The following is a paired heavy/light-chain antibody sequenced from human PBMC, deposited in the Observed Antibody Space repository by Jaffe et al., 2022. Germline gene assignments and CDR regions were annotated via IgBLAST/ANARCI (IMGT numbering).Heavy chain of an antibody. CDR1: GFVLSDYW. D-gene: IGHD3-16*01. J-gene: IGHJ2*01. Sequence: EVQLVESGGTLVQPGGSLTLSCAASGFVLSDYWMTWFRHSPGKGLEWVANIKQDGSVSFSLDSVQGRFIISRDNAKNSLYLQMNFLRAEDTAVYYCARLGGAWYSDLWGRGTLLTVSS. CDR2: IKQDGSVS. CDR3: ARLGGAWYSDL. V-gene: IGHV3-7*01.
Light chain of an antibody. J-gene: IGKJ1*01. CDR2: LAS. CDR1: QSLLHSDGHNY. Sequence: DIVMTQSPLSLPVTPGEPASISCRSSQSLLHSDGHNYFDWYLQKPGQSPQLLIYLASNRASGVPDRFSGSGAGTDFTLKISRVEAEDVGVYYCMQSRQAPWTFGQGTKVEIK. CDR3: MQSRQAPWT. V-gene: IGKV2-28*01.